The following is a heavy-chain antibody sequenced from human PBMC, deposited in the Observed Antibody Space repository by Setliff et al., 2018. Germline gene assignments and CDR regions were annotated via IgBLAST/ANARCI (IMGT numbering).Heavy chain of an antibody. CDR3: ARCITIFGVVIPNAFDY. Sequence: SGPTLVNPTQTLTLTCTFSGFSLSTSGVGVGWIRQPPGKALEWLALIYWDDDKRYSPSLKSRLTITKDTSKNQVVLTMTNMDPVDTATYYCARCITIFGVVIPNAFDYWGQGTTVTVSS. CDR2: IYWDDDK. D-gene: IGHD3-3*01. CDR1: GFSLSTSGVG. V-gene: IGHV2-5*02. J-gene: IGHJ4*03.